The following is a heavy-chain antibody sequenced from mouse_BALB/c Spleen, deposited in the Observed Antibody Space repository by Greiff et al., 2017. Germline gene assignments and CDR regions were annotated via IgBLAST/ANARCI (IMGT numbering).Heavy chain of an antibody. J-gene: IGHJ2*01. CDR2: IDPANGNT. Sequence: EVKLQESGAELVKPGASVKLSCTASGFNIKDTYMHWVKQRPEQGLEWIGRIDPANGNTKYDPKFQGKATITADTSSNTAYLQLSSLTSEDTAVYYCARSGGYSYYFDYWGQGTTLTVSS. V-gene: IGHV14-3*02. CDR1: GFNIKDTY. CDR3: ARSGGYSYYFDY. D-gene: IGHD2-2*01.